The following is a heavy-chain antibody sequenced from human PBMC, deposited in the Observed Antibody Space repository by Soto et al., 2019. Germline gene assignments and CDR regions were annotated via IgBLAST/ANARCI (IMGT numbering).Heavy chain of an antibody. Sequence: GGSLRLSCAASGFTFSNAWMSWVRQAPGKGLEWVGRIKSKTDGGTTDYAAPVKGRFTISRDDSKNTLYLQMNSLKTEDTAVYYCTTGGVTMAPKDLYYYYYGMDVWGQGTTVTVSS. J-gene: IGHJ6*02. CDR1: GFTFSNAW. D-gene: IGHD3-10*01. CDR3: TTGGVTMAPKDLYYYYYGMDV. V-gene: IGHV3-15*01. CDR2: IKSKTDGGTT.